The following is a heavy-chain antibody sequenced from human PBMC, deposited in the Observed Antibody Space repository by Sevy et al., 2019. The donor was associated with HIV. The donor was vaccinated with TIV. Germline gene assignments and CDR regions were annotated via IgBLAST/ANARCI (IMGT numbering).Heavy chain of an antibody. D-gene: IGHD3-16*01. CDR1: GYTFTGYY. V-gene: IGHV1-2*06. CDR3: AGGIDYYYGMDV. Sequence: ASVKVSCKASGYTFTGYYMHWVRQAPGQGLEWMGRINPNSGGTNYAQMFQGRVTMTRDTSISTAYMELSRLRSDDTAVYYCAGGIDYYYGMDVWGQGTTVTVSS. CDR2: INPNSGGT. J-gene: IGHJ6*02.